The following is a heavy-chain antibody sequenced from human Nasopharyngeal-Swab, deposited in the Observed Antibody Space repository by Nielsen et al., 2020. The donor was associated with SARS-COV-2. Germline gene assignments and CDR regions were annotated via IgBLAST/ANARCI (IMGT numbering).Heavy chain of an antibody. J-gene: IGHJ4*02. CDR1: GFTFSSYS. D-gene: IGHD3-22*01. V-gene: IGHV3-21*01. CDR3: ATLTASYYDGSGPVGY. Sequence: GESLKISCAASGFTFSSYSMNWVRQAPGKGLEWVSSISSSSSYIYYADSVKGRFTISRDNTKNSLYLQMNSLRAEDTAVYYCATLTASYYDGSGPVGYWGQGTLVTVSS. CDR2: ISSSSSYI.